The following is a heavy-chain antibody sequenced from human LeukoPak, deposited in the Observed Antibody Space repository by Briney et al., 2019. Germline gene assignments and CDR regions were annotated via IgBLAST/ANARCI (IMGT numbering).Heavy chain of an antibody. Sequence: GGSLRLSCAASGFTFSDYYMSWIRQAPGKGLEWVSYISSSGSTIYYADSVKGRSTISRDNAKNSLYLQMNSLRAEDTAVYYCAREMYAEGGDCYFPYWGQGTLVTVSS. J-gene: IGHJ4*02. CDR2: ISSSGSTI. CDR1: GFTFSDYY. D-gene: IGHD2-21*02. V-gene: IGHV3-11*01. CDR3: AREMYAEGGDCYFPY.